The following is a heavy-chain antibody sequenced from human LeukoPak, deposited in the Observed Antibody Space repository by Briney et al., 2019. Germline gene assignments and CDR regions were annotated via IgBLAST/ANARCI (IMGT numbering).Heavy chain of an antibody. J-gene: IGHJ4*02. D-gene: IGHD6-13*01. CDR3: ARSRRQLVRG. CDR2: INHSGST. CDR1: GGSISSSSYY. V-gene: IGHV4-39*07. Sequence: SETLSLTCTVSGGSISSSSYYWGWIRQPPGKGLEWIGEINHSGSTNYNPSLKSRVTISVDTSKNQFSLKLSSVTAADTAVYYCARSRRQLVRGWGQGTLVTVSS.